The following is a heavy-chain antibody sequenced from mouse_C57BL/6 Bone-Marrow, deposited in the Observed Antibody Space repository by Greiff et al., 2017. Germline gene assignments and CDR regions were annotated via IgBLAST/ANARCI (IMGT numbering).Heavy chain of an antibody. Sequence: VQLQQSGAELVRPGASVKLSCTASGFNIKDDYMHWVKQRPEQGLEWIGWIDPENGDTEYASKFQGKATITADTSSNTAYLPLSSLTSEDTAVYYCTTELPYFDVWGTGTTVTVSS. V-gene: IGHV14-4*01. J-gene: IGHJ1*03. CDR1: GFNIKDDY. D-gene: IGHD1-1*01. CDR3: TTELPYFDV. CDR2: IDPENGDT.